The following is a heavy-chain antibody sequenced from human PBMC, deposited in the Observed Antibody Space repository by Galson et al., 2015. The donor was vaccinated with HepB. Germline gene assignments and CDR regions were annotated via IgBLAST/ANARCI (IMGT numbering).Heavy chain of an antibody. V-gene: IGHV5-51*01. J-gene: IGHJ4*02. D-gene: IGHD4/OR15-4a*01. CDR3: ARADWTMVDPYYFDY. CDR1: GYWFSRYW. CDR2: IFPDDSDT. Sequence: QSGAEVKKPGESLKISCKGSGYWFSRYWIGWVRQMPGKGLEWMGIIFPDDSDTRYSPSFQGRVTISTDKSINTAYLQWHSLEASDTAVYFCARADWTMVDPYYFDYWGQGTLVTVSS.